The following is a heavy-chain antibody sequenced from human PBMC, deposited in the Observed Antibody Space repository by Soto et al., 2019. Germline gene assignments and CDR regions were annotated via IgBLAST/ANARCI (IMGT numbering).Heavy chain of an antibody. CDR2: ISSSSSYI. V-gene: IGHV3-21*01. CDR1: GFTFSSYS. D-gene: IGHD2-15*01. J-gene: IGHJ4*02. Sequence: EVQLVESGGGLVKPGGSLRLSCAASGFTFSSYSMNWVRQAPGKGLEWVSSISSSSSYIYYADSVKGRFTISRDNAKNXXYLQMNSLRAEDTAVYYCARDQEYCSGGRCYPLLGWGQGTLVTVSS. CDR3: ARDQEYCSGGRCYPLLG.